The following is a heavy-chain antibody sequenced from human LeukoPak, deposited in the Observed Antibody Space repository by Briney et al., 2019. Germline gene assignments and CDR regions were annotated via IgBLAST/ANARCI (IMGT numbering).Heavy chain of an antibody. V-gene: IGHV4-30-2*01. J-gene: IGHJ4*02. CDR1: GGSISSGGYS. D-gene: IGHD2-21*02. CDR3: ARTGDLRGYYFDY. CDR2: IYHSGST. Sequence: SQTLSLTCAVSGGSISSGGYSWSWIRQPPGKGLEWIGYIYHSGSTYYNPSLKSRVAISVDRSKNQFSLKLNSVTAADTAVYYCARTGDLRGYYFDYWGQGTLVTVSS.